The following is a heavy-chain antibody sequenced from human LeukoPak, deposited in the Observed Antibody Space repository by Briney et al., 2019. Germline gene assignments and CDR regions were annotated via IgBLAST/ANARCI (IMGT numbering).Heavy chain of an antibody. CDR3: ARVTLDYSSGWYF. CDR2: INHSGST. V-gene: IGHV4-34*01. Sequence: SETLSLTCAVYGGSFSGYYWSWIRKPPGKGLEWIGEINHSGSTNYNPSLKSRVTISVDTSKNQFSLKLSSVTAADTAVYYCARVTLDYSSGWYFGGQGTLVTVSS. D-gene: IGHD6-19*01. J-gene: IGHJ4*02. CDR1: GGSFSGYY.